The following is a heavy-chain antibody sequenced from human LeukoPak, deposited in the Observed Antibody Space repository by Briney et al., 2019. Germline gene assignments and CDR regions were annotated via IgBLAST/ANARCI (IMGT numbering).Heavy chain of an antibody. D-gene: IGHD3-22*01. V-gene: IGHV4-34*01. Sequence: SETLSLTCAVYGGSFSGYYWSWIRQPPGEGLEWIGEINHSGGTNYNPSLKSRVTISVDTSKNQFSLKLSSVTAADTAVYYCARGRPYYYDTSGYYFWGQGTLVTVSS. CDR2: INHSGGT. J-gene: IGHJ4*02. CDR1: GGSFSGYY. CDR3: ARGRPYYYDTSGYYF.